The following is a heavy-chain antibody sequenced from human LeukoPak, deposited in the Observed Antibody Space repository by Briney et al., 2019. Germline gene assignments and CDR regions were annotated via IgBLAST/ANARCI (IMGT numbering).Heavy chain of an antibody. Sequence: GGSPRLSCAASGFPFDDYGMTWVRQAPGKGLEWVSGINWNGGSTGYADSVKGRFTISRDNAKNSLYLQMNSLRAEDTALYYCASAGLTYGSGSYFVYWGQGTLVTVSS. D-gene: IGHD3-10*01. V-gene: IGHV3-20*04. CDR3: ASAGLTYGSGSYFVY. CDR2: INWNGGST. J-gene: IGHJ4*02. CDR1: GFPFDDYG.